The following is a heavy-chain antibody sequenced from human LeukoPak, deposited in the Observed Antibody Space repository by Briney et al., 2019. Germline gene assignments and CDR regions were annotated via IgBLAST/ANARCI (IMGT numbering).Heavy chain of an antibody. V-gene: IGHV4-59*01. CDR2: IYYSGST. D-gene: IGHD4-17*01. J-gene: IGHJ4*02. CDR3: AREGDSDYGDYPYYFDY. Sequence: KPSETLSLTCTVSGGSISSYYWSWIRQPPGKGLDWIGYIYYSGSTNYNPSLKSRVTISVDTSKNQFSLKLSSVTAADTAVYYCAREGDSDYGDYPYYFDYWGQGTLVTVSS. CDR1: GGSISSYY.